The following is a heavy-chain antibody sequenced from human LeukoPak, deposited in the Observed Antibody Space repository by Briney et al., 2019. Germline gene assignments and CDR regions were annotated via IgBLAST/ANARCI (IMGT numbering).Heavy chain of an antibody. CDR2: IKQDGSEK. CDR1: GLTFSSYW. V-gene: IGHV3-7*01. CDR3: ARYNSYYYYMDV. J-gene: IGHJ6*03. Sequence: GGSLRLSCAASGLTFSSYWMSWVRQAPGKGLEWVANIKQDGSEKYYVDSVKGRFTISRDNAKNSLYLQMNSLRAEDTAVYYCARYNSYYYYMDVWGKGTTVTVSS. D-gene: IGHD5-24*01.